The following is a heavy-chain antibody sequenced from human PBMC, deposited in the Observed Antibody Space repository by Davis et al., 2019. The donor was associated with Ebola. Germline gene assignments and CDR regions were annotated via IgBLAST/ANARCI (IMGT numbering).Heavy chain of an antibody. Sequence: ASVKVSCKVSGDTFTNYAITWVRQAPGQGLEWMGWISPFNGNTNYEQKFQGRVTMTTDTSTSTAYMELRSLRSDDTATYYCARPLYGNSWFGYVFDIWGQGTMVIVSS. D-gene: IGHD6-13*01. V-gene: IGHV1-18*01. CDR2: ISPFNGNT. CDR3: ARPLYGNSWFGYVFDI. CDR1: GDTFTNYA. J-gene: IGHJ3*02.